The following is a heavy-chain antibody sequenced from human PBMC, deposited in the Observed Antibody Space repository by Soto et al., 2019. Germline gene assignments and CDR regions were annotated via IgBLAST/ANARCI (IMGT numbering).Heavy chain of an antibody. D-gene: IGHD2-15*01. J-gene: IGHJ6*02. V-gene: IGHV4-39*01. Sequence: SETLSLTCTVSSAPVSSTTYTWGWIRQPPGKGLEWVASAYYGGRSYYNPSLNSRVTISVDTSKNQFSLKMTSVTAADTAVYYCARLYGYCIRGSCHGHYAMDVWGQGTTVTVSS. CDR1: SAPVSSTTYT. CDR3: ARLYGYCIRGSCHGHYAMDV. CDR2: AYYGGRS.